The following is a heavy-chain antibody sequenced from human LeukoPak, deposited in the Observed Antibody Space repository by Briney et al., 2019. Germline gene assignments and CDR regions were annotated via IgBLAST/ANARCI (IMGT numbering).Heavy chain of an antibody. CDR3: ARGSGGNTPYYFDY. CDR2: ISGGGST. D-gene: IGHD2-2*02. V-gene: IGHV3-53*05. J-gene: IGHJ4*02. CDR1: GFTVSSNY. Sequence: PGGSLRLSCAASGFTVSSNYMSWVRQAPGRGLEWVSVISGGGSTYYADSVKGRFTISRDNSKNTLYLQMNSLRTEDTAVYYCARGSGGNTPYYFDYWGQGTLVTVSS.